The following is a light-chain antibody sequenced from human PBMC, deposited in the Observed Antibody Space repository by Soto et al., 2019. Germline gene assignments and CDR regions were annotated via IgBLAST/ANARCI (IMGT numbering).Light chain of an antibody. CDR2: AAS. J-gene: IGKJ3*01. V-gene: IGKV1-8*01. CDR3: HQYYSYPFT. CDR1: QSISSY. Sequence: AIRMTQSPSSLSASTGDRVTIPCRASQSISSYLGWYHQKPGKDPKLLMYAASNLQSGVPSRFSGSVSGTDFTLTISCLQSEDFATSYCHQYYSYPFTFGPGTKVDIK.